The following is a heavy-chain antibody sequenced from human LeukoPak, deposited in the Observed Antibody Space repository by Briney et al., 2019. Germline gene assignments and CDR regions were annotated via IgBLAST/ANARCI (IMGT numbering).Heavy chain of an antibody. D-gene: IGHD2-2*01. CDR1: GFTFSSYG. CDR2: ISYDGSNK. V-gene: IGHV3-30*18. CDR3: AKDRVVVPAAIPETDY. J-gene: IGHJ4*02. Sequence: GGSLRLSCAASGFTFSSYGMHWVRQAPGKGLEWVAVISYDGSNKYYADSVKGRFTISRDNSKNTLYLQTNSLRAEDTAVYYCAKDRVVVPAAIPETDYWGQGTLVTVSS.